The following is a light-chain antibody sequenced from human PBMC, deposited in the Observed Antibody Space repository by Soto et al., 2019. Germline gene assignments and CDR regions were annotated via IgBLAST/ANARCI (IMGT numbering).Light chain of an antibody. CDR2: KVS. V-gene: IGKV2-30*01. J-gene: IGKJ1*01. CDR3: MQGTHWPRT. CDR1: ESLVATDGITY. Sequence: VVMTQSPVSLPVTLGQPASISCRSSESLVATDGITYLNWFHQRPGQSPRRLIYKVSDRDSGVPDRFRGSGSGTDFTLRISRVEAEDVGIYYCMQGTHWPRTFGQGTKVEIK.